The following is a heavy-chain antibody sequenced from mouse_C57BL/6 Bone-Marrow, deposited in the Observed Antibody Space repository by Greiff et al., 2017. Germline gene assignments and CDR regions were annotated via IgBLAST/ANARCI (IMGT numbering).Heavy chain of an antibody. Sequence: VQLQQSVAELVRPGASVKLSCTASGFNFKNTYMHWVKQRPEQGLEWIGRIDPANGNTKYAPKFQGKATITADTSSNTAYLQLSSLTSEDTAIYYCASYYGNLAWFAYWGQGTLVTVSA. D-gene: IGHD2-1*01. CDR2: IDPANGNT. CDR3: ASYYGNLAWFAY. V-gene: IGHV14-3*01. J-gene: IGHJ3*01. CDR1: GFNFKNTY.